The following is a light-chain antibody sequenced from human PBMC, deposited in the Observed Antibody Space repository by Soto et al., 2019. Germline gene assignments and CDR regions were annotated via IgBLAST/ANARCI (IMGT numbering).Light chain of an antibody. CDR2: EGS. Sequence: QSALTQPASGSGSPGQSITISCTGTSSDVGSYNLVSWYQQHPGKAPKHMIYEGSKRPSGVSNRFSGSKSGNTASLTISGLPAEDEADYYCCSYAGSSTVVFGGGTKLTV. J-gene: IGLJ2*01. CDR3: CSYAGSSTVV. CDR1: SSDVGSYNL. V-gene: IGLV2-23*01.